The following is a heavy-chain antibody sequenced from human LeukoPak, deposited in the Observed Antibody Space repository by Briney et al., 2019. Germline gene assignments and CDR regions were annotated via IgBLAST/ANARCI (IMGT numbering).Heavy chain of an antibody. Sequence: RGSLRLSCAASGFTFSHYYMIWIRPAAGQGLAWVSYINSSGSTIDYADSVKGRFTISRDNAKNSLYLQMNSLRAEDTAVYYCAGDTGYSYGYGYYYYMDVWGKGTTVTVSS. CDR2: INSSGSTI. CDR3: AGDTGYSYGYGYYYYMDV. V-gene: IGHV3-11*04. D-gene: IGHD5-18*01. CDR1: GFTFSHYY. J-gene: IGHJ6*03.